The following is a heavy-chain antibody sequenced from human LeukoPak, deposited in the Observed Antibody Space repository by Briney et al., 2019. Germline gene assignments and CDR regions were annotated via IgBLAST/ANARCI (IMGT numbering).Heavy chain of an antibody. V-gene: IGHV3-21*01. Sequence: NPGGSLRLSCAASGFTFSSYGMNWVRQAPGKGLEWVSSITSSSSYIYYADSVRGRFTISRDNAKNSLYLQMNSLRAEDTAVYYCARSQISFLNWFDPWGQGILVTVSS. D-gene: IGHD3-3*02. CDR3: ARSQISFLNWFDP. J-gene: IGHJ5*02. CDR1: GFTFSSYG. CDR2: ITSSSSYI.